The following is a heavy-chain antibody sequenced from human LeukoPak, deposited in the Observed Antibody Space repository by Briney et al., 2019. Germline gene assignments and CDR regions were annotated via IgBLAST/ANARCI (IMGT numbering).Heavy chain of an antibody. J-gene: IGHJ3*02. CDR3: AREDFWSGYSDAFDI. Sequence: ASVKVSCKASGYTFTGYYMHWVRQAPGQGLEWVGRINPNSGGTNYAQKFQGRVTMTRDTSISTAYMELSRLRSDDTAVYYCAREDFWSGYSDAFDIWGQGTMATVSS. D-gene: IGHD3-3*01. V-gene: IGHV1-2*06. CDR1: GYTFTGYY. CDR2: INPNSGGT.